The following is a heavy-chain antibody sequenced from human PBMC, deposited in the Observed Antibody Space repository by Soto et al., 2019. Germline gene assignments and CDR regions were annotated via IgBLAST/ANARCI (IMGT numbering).Heavy chain of an antibody. CDR2: MSPDNGNT. CDR3: EVTTGY. Sequence: QVQVVQSRAEVKKPGASVKVSCKTSGYTFTDYDINWVRQATGQGLEWMGWMSPDNGNTGYAQQFQGRVTMTRDTSISTAYMELSSLRAEDTAVYYCEVTTGYWGQGTLVTVSS. CDR1: GYTFTDYD. J-gene: IGHJ4*02. D-gene: IGHD2-21*02. V-gene: IGHV1-8*01.